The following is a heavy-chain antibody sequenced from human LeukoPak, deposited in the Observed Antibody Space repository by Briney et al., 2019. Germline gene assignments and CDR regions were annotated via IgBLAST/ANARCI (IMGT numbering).Heavy chain of an antibody. J-gene: IGHJ6*03. Sequence: VASVKVSCKASGYTFSGYYMRWVRQAPGQGLEWMGWINPNSGGTNYAQKFQGRVTITRDTSISTAYMELSRLRSEDTAVYYCARSTRDIVVVPDAAPNYYYYYMDVWGKGTTVTVSS. D-gene: IGHD2-2*01. CDR3: ARSTRDIVVVPDAAPNYYYYYMDV. CDR2: INPNSGGT. CDR1: GYTFSGYY. V-gene: IGHV1-2*02.